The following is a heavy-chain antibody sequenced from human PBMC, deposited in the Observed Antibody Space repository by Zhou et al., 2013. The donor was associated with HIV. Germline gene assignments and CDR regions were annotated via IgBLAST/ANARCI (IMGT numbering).Heavy chain of an antibody. CDR2: IIPIFGTA. V-gene: IGHV1-69*05. D-gene: IGHD3-16*01. CDR1: GGTFSSHV. J-gene: IGHJ4*02. CDR3: GTIPHLSGSTVDMTAIGGGDY. Sequence: QVQLVQSGAEVKKPGSSVKVSCKASGGTFSSHVISWVRQAPGQGLEWMGGIIPIFGTANYAQKFQGRVTLTQDASSDTAYMSMSGLTSDDTAVYYCGTIPHLSGSTVDMTAIGGGDYWGRGTPVTVSS.